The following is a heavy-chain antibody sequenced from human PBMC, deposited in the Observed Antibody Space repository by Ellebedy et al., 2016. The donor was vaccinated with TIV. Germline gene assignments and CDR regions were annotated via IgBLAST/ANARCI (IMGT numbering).Heavy chain of an antibody. CDR3: VRGAGSYHFDY. Sequence: PGGSLRLSCAASGSTFTNYAMSWVRQAPGKGLEWVAAISTSGGSTYYADSVKGRFTVSRDNPKNTLYLQMNSLRAEDTAVYYWVRGAGSYHFDYWGQGTLVTV. V-gene: IGHV3-23*01. J-gene: IGHJ4*02. CDR1: GSTFTNYA. CDR2: ISTSGGST. D-gene: IGHD1-26*01.